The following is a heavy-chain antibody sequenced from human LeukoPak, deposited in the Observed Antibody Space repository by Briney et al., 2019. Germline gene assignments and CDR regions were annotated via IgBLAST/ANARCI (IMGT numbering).Heavy chain of an antibody. CDR1: GFTFSSYG. V-gene: IGHV3-23*01. Sequence: PGGSLRLSCAASGFTFSSYGMHWVRQAPGKGLEWVSAMSGSGGTTYYADSVKGRFTISRDNSKNTLFLQMNSLRAEDTAVYYCAKFSFDYWGQGTLVTVSS. CDR2: MSGSGGTT. J-gene: IGHJ4*02. CDR3: AKFSFDY.